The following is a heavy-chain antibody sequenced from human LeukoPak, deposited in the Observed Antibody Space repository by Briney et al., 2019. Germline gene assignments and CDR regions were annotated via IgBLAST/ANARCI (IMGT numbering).Heavy chain of an antibody. J-gene: IGHJ6*03. V-gene: IGHV3-7*01. D-gene: IGHD3-10*01. CDR3: ARLSAYYYGSQFYYYMDV. Sequence: GGSLRLSCAASGFTFSSYWMSWVRQAPGKGLEWVANIKQDGSEKYYVDSVKGRFTISRDNAKNSVYLQMNSLRAEDTALYYCARLSAYYYGSQFYYYMDVWGEGTTVTVS. CDR1: GFTFSSYW. CDR2: IKQDGSEK.